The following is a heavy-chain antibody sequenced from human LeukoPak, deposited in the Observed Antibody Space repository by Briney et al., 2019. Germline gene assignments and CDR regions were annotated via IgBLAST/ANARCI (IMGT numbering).Heavy chain of an antibody. J-gene: IGHJ3*02. V-gene: IGHV5-51*01. D-gene: IGHD3-22*01. CDR1: GYSFTSYW. CDR2: IYPGDSDT. CDR3: VTPGDSSGPQRDAFDI. Sequence: GESLQISCKGSGYSFTSYWIGWVRQMPGKGLEWMGIIYPGDSDTRYSPSFQGQVTISADKSISTAYLQWSSLKASDTAMYYCVTPGDSSGPQRDAFDIWGQGTMVTVSS.